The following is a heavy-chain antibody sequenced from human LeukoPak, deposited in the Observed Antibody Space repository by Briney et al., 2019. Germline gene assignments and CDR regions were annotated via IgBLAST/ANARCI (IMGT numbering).Heavy chain of an antibody. Sequence: GGSLRLSCAASGFTFSSYSMNCVRQAPGKGLEWVSYISSSSSTIYYADSVKGRFTISRDNAKNSLYLQMNSLRDEDTAVYYCASNSSGYYQGDAFDIWGQGTMVTVSS. D-gene: IGHD3-22*01. CDR2: ISSSSSTI. CDR3: ASNSSGYYQGDAFDI. J-gene: IGHJ3*02. V-gene: IGHV3-48*02. CDR1: GFTFSSYS.